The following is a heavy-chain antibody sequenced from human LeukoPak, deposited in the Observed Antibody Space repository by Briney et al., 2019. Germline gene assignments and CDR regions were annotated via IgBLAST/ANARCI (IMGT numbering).Heavy chain of an antibody. CDR2: ISSSSSYI. V-gene: IGHV3-21*01. J-gene: IGHJ4*02. D-gene: IGHD1-26*01. CDR3: ARDPGQWELFDWIDY. CDR1: GFTFSSYS. Sequence: GGSLRLSCAASGFTFSSYSMNWARQAPGKGLEWVSSISSSSSYIYYADSVKSRFTISRDNAKNSLYLQMNSLRAEDTAVYYCARDPGQWELFDWIDYWGQGTLVTVSS.